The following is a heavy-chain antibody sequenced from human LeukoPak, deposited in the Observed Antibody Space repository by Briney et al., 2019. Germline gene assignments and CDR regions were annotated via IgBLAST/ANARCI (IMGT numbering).Heavy chain of an antibody. CDR2: IYHSGNI. J-gene: IGHJ4*02. CDR1: GGSMSSGVYS. CDR3: ARAVGVIGNNQFDY. D-gene: IGHD1-26*01. Sequence: PSETLSLTCSVSGGSMSSGVYSWSWIRRPPGKGLEWIGYIYHSGNIYYDPSLKGRVTISIDRSNNQFSLRLNSVTAADTAVYYCARAVGVIGNNQFDYWGQGTLVTVSS. V-gene: IGHV4-30-2*01.